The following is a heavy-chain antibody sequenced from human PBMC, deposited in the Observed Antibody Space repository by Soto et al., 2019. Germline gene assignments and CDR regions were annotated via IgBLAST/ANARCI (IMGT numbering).Heavy chain of an antibody. CDR2: INHSGST. J-gene: IGHJ6*03. CDR3: ARGSDYFDYGGDYYYYMYV. CDR1: GGSFSGYY. D-gene: IGHD4-17*01. V-gene: IGHV4-34*01. Sequence: PSETLSLTCAVYGGSFSGYYWSWIRQPPGKGLEWIGEINHSGSTNYNPSLKSRVTISVDTSKNQFSLKLSSVTAADTAVYYCARGSDYFDYGGDYYYYMYVWGKGTTVTVSS.